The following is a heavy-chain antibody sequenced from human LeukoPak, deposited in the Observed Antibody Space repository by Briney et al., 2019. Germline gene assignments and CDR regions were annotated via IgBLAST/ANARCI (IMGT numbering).Heavy chain of an antibody. CDR1: GFTFSSYS. D-gene: IGHD6-6*01. Sequence: GGSLRLSCAASGFTFSSYSMNWVRQAPGKGLEWVSSISSSSSYIYYADSVKGRFTISRDNAKNSLYLQMNSLKAEDTAVYYCARGLSGYSSSLGYWGQGTLVTVSS. CDR3: ARGLSGYSSSLGY. V-gene: IGHV3-21*01. CDR2: ISSSSSYI. J-gene: IGHJ4*02.